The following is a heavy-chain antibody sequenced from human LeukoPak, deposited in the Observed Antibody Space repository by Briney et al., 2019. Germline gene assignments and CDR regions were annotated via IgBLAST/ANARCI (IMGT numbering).Heavy chain of an antibody. CDR2: ISSSSSYI. D-gene: IGHD3-9*01. Sequence: GGSLRLSCAASGFTFSSYSMNWVRQAPGKGLEWVSSISSSSSYIYYADSVKGRFTISRDNAKNSLYLQMNSLRGEDTAVYYCARPLSILTGYSYDEYFQHWGQGTLVTVSS. J-gene: IGHJ1*01. CDR1: GFTFSSYS. CDR3: ARPLSILTGYSYDEYFQH. V-gene: IGHV3-21*01.